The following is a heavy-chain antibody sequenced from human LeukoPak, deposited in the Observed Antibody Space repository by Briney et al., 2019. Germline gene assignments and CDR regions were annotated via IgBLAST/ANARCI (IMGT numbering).Heavy chain of an antibody. V-gene: IGHV3-7*01. Sequence: GCSLRLSCAASGFTFSSYWMTWVRQAPGKGLEWVANIKHNGDELNYVDSVEDRFTISRDNAKNSLYLHMTGLRAEDTAVYYCARELRTFDSWGQGTLVTVSS. J-gene: IGHJ4*02. CDR2: IKHNGDEL. CDR1: GFTFSSYW. D-gene: IGHD3-16*01. CDR3: ARELRTFDS.